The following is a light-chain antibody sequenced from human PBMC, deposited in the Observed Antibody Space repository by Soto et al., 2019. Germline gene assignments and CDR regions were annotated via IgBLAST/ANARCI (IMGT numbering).Light chain of an antibody. CDR1: QSFSSN. Sequence: EFLMTQSPSTLSVSPGERATLSCRASQSFSSNVAWYQQKPGQAPRLLIYGTSTRFTGIPARFSGSGSGTEFTLTISSLQAEDFAAYYCQQYYSCPLTFGGGTKVDVK. CDR2: GTS. J-gene: IGKJ4*01. V-gene: IGKV3-15*01. CDR3: QQYYSCPLT.